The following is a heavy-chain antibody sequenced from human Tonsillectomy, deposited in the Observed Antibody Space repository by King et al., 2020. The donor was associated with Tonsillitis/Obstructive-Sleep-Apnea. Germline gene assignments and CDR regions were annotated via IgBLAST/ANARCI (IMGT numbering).Heavy chain of an antibody. CDR2: IYPGDSDT. V-gene: IGHV5-51*01. J-gene: IGHJ4*02. CDR1: GYSFTNYW. CDR3: ARHLSGGSYRSPGAL. D-gene: IGHD1-26*01. Sequence: QLVQSGAEVKKPGESLKISCKGSGYSFTNYWIGWVRQMPGKGLEWMGIIYPGDSDTRYSPSFQGQVTISADKSISTAYLHGSSLKASDTAMYYCARHLSGGSYRSPGALWGQGTLVTVSS.